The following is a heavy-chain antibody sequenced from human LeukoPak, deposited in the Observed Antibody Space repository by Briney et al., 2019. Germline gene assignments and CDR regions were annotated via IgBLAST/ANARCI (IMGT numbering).Heavy chain of an antibody. D-gene: IGHD3-10*01. CDR1: GGSISSGGYY. V-gene: IGHV4-31*03. CDR2: IYYSGST. Sequence: PSETLSLTCTVSGGSISSGGYYWRWIRQHPGKGLEWIGYIYYSGSTYYNPSLKSRVTISVDTSKNQFSLKLSSVTAADTAVYYCARESYYYGSGSSKLLDVWGQGTTVTVSS. CDR3: ARESYYYGSGSSKLLDV. J-gene: IGHJ6*02.